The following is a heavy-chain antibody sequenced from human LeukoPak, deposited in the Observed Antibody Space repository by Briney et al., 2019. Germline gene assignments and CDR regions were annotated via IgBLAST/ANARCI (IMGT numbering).Heavy chain of an antibody. Sequence: GGSLRLSCAASGFTFSSYSMNWVRQAPGKGLEWVSSISSSSSYIYYADSVKGRFTISRDNAKNSLYLQMNSLRAEDTAVYYCARDRGDNWNDGISFDYWGQGTLSPSPQ. V-gene: IGHV3-21*01. CDR3: ARDRGDNWNDGISFDY. CDR2: ISSSSSYI. D-gene: IGHD1-20*01. J-gene: IGHJ4*02. CDR1: GFTFSSYS.